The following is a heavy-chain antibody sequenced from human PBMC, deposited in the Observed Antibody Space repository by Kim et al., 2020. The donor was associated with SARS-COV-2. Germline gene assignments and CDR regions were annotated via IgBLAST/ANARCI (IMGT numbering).Heavy chain of an antibody. CDR2: IYYSGST. CDR1: GGSISSYY. CDR3: ATTYYDILNGYYPYYFDY. J-gene: IGHJ4*02. D-gene: IGHD3-9*01. V-gene: IGHV4-59*01. Sequence: SETLSLTCTVSGGSISSYYWSWIRQPPGKGLEWIGYIYYSGSTNYNPSLKSRVTISVDTSKNQFSLKLSSVTAADTAVYYCATTYYDILNGYYPYYFDYWGQGTLVTVSS.